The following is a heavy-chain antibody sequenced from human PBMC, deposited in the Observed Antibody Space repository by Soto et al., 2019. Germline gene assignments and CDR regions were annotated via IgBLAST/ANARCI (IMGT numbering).Heavy chain of an antibody. CDR2: IIPIFGTA. J-gene: IGHJ1*01. V-gene: IGHV1-69*13. Sequence: SVKVSCKASGGTFSSYAISWVRQAPGQGLEWMGGIIPIFGTANYAQKFQGRVTITADESTSTAYMELSSLRSEDTAVYYCARPNCGGDCYTDEYFQHWGQGTLVTVSS. D-gene: IGHD2-21*02. CDR3: ARPNCGGDCYTDEYFQH. CDR1: GGTFSSYA.